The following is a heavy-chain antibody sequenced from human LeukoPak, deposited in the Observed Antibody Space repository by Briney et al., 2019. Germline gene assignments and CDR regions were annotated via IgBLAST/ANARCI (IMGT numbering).Heavy chain of an antibody. V-gene: IGHV1-2*06. CDR1: GYTYTGYY. CDR2: INPNSGGT. D-gene: IGHD3-22*01. Sequence: ASVKVSCKASGYTYTGYYMHWVRQAPGQGLEWMGRINPNSGGTNYAQKFQGRVTMTRDTSISTAYMELSRLRSDDTAVYYCARDRVSSGYYPDAFDIWGQGTMVTVSS. CDR3: ARDRVSSGYYPDAFDI. J-gene: IGHJ3*02.